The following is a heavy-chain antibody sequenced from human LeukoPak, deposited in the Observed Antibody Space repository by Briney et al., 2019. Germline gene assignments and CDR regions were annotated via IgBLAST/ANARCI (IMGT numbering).Heavy chain of an antibody. CDR3: ARRLGYNRGWYFDY. D-gene: IGHD6-19*01. CDR2: IYYSGSA. J-gene: IGHJ4*02. V-gene: IGHV4-39*01. Sequence: SETLSRNCTVSGGSISSSSYYWGWIRQPPGKGLEWIGSIYYSGSAYYNPSLKSRVTISVDTSKNQFSLRLNSVNAADTAVQYCARRLGYNRGWYFDYWGQGTLVTVSS. CDR1: GGSISSSSYY.